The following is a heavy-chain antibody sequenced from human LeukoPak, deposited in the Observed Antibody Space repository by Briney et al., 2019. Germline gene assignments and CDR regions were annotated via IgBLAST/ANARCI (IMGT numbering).Heavy chain of an antibody. CDR2: IYTSGIT. J-gene: IGHJ3*02. CDR1: GASITGGSYY. Sequence: SQTLSLTCTVSGASITGGSYYWTWIRQPAGKGLEWIGRIYTSGITTYNRSLKSRVTISLDMSKNQISLNLNSVTAADTAVYYCARHQWVPAFDIWGQGTMVTVSS. D-gene: IGHD1-26*01. V-gene: IGHV4-61*02. CDR3: ARHQWVPAFDI.